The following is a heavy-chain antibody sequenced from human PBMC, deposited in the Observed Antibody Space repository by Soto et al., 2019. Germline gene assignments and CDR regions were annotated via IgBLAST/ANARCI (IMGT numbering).Heavy chain of an antibody. CDR3: ASCSRTSCPYYYCGMDV. D-gene: IGHD2-2*01. CDR1: GGTFSSYA. Sequence: QVQLVQSGAEVKKPGSSVKVSCKASGGTFSSYAISWVRQAPGQGLEWMGGIIPIFGTANYAQKFQGRVTITADESTSTAYMELSSLRSEDTAVYYCASCSRTSCPYYYCGMDVWGQGTTVTVSS. J-gene: IGHJ6*02. V-gene: IGHV1-69*01. CDR2: IIPIFGTA.